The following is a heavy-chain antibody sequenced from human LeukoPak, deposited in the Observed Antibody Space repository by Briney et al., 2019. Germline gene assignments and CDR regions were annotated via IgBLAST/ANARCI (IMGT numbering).Heavy chain of an antibody. CDR2: IYYSGST. D-gene: IGHD3-22*01. J-gene: IGHJ3*02. V-gene: IGHV4-59*01. Sequence: SETLSLTCTVSGGSISSYYWSWIRQPPGKGLEWIGYIYYSGSTNYNPSLKSRVTISVDTSKNQFSLKLSSVTAADTAVYYCARGPYYYDSSDQSFDIWGQGTMVTVSS. CDR1: GGSISSYY. CDR3: ARGPYYYDSSDQSFDI.